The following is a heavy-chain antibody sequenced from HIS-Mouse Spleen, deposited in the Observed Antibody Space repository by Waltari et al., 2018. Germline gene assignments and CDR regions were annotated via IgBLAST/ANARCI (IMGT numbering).Heavy chain of an antibody. CDR1: GFPFSSYS. Sequence: EVQLVESGGGLVKPGGSLRLSCAASGFPFSSYSMNWVRQAPGKGLEWVSSISSSSSYIYYADSVKGRFTISRDNAKNSLYLQMNSLRAEDTAVYYCARDLGRYTFDIWGQGTMVTVSS. V-gene: IGHV3-21*01. D-gene: IGHD3-10*01. CDR3: ARDLGRYTFDI. J-gene: IGHJ3*02. CDR2: ISSSSSYI.